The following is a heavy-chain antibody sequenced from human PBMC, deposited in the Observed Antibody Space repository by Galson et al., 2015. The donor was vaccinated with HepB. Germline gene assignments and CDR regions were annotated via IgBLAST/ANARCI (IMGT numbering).Heavy chain of an antibody. CDR3: ARQSKIVVPAADQHVMDV. CDR2: IDPSDFYT. V-gene: IGHV5-10-1*01. CDR1: GYIFTTYW. J-gene: IGHJ6*02. D-gene: IGHD2-2*01. Sequence: QSGAEVKKPGESLRISCKGSGYIFTTYWINWVRQMPGKGLEWMGRIDPSDFYTDYSPSFQGHVSISADKSVNTAFLYWSSLKASDTAIYYCARQSKIVVPAADQHVMDVWGQGTTGTVSS.